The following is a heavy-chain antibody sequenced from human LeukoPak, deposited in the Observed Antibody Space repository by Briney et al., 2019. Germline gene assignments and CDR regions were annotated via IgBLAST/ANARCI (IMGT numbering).Heavy chain of an antibody. V-gene: IGHV3-48*01. D-gene: IGHD2/OR15-2a*01. CDR1: GFTFTSYT. CDR3: ARNFDS. Sequence: GGSLRLSCAAAGFTFTSYTMNWVSQGPGKGLEWVSYITSSSSTIYYADSVKGRFTMSRDNAENSLYLQMNSLRAEDTAVYYCARNFDSWGQGTLVTVSS. J-gene: IGHJ4*02. CDR2: ITSSSSTI.